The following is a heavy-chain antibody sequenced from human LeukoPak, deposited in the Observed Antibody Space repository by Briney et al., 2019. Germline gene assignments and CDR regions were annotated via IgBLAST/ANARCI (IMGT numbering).Heavy chain of an antibody. Sequence: KLGGSLRLSCAASGFTFNSYSMSWVRQAPGKGLEWVSSISSSSYIYYADSVKGRFTISRDNAKNSLYLQMNSLRAENTAVYYCARDFNGWFDPWGQGTLVTVSS. CDR2: ISSSSYI. CDR3: ARDFNGWFDP. J-gene: IGHJ5*02. V-gene: IGHV3-21*01. CDR1: GFTFNSYS.